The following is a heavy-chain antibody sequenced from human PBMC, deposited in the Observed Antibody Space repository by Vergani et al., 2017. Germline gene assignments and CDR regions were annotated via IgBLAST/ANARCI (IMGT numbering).Heavy chain of an antibody. CDR3: ARHSTSSSLGWFDP. CDR1: GGSISSSSYY. J-gene: IGHJ5*02. Sequence: QLQLQESGPGLVKPSETLSLTCTVSGGSISSSSYYWGWIRQPPGKGLEWIGSIYYSGSTYYNPSLKSRVTISVDTSKNQFSLKLSSVTAADTAVYYCARHSTSSSLGWFDPWGQGTLVTVSS. D-gene: IGHD2-2*01. CDR2: IYYSGST. V-gene: IGHV4-39*01.